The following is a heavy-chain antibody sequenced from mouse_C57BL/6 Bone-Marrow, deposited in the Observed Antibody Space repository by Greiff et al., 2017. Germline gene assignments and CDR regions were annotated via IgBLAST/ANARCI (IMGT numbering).Heavy chain of an antibody. CDR2: INPYNGGT. D-gene: IGHD2-4*01. Sequence: VQLQQSGPVLVKPGASVKMSCKASGYTFTDYYMNWVKQSHGKSLEWIGVINPYNGGTSYNQKFKGKATLTVDKSSSTAYMELNSLTSEDSAVYYCARFDYVSRYAMDYWGQGTSVTVSS. J-gene: IGHJ4*01. CDR3: ARFDYVSRYAMDY. V-gene: IGHV1-19*01. CDR1: GYTFTDYY.